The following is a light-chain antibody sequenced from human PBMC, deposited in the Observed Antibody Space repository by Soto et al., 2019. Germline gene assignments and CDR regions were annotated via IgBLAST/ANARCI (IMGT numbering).Light chain of an antibody. CDR2: DNN. J-gene: IGLJ3*02. CDR3: QSYDISLSGSRV. CDR1: NSNIGAGYD. Sequence: QSVLTQPPSVSGAPGQRVTISCTGSNSNIGAGYDVHWYQQLPGAAPKLLIFDNNYRPSGVPDRFSGSKSGTSASLAITGLQAEDEADYYCQSYDISLSGSRVFGGGTQLTVL. V-gene: IGLV1-40*01.